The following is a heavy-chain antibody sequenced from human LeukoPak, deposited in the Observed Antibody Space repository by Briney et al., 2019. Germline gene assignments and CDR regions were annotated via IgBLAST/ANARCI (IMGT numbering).Heavy chain of an antibody. CDR3: AKDISLGDSGSYDGRFDY. CDR1: GFTFDDYA. D-gene: IGHD1-26*01. CDR2: ISWNSGSI. Sequence: GGSLRLSCAASGFTFDDYAMHWVRQAPGKGLEWVSGISWNSGSICYADSVKGRFTISRDNAKNSLYLQMNSLRAEDTALYYCAKDISLGDSGSYDGRFDYWGQGTLVTVSS. J-gene: IGHJ4*02. V-gene: IGHV3-9*01.